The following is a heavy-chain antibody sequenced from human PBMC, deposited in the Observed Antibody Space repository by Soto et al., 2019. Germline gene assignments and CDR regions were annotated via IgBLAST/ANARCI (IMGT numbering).Heavy chain of an antibody. CDR3: ATHGWDL. J-gene: IGHJ5*02. Sequence: EVQLLESGGGLVQPGGSLRLSCAASGFTFSRSDMSWVRQAPGKGLEWVSAINGGRTFYGDSVEGRFTVSRDDSKDTLYLQMNSLRVDATAIYYCATHGWDLWGQGTLVTVSS. CDR1: GFTFSRSD. V-gene: IGHV3-23*01. CDR2: INGGRT. D-gene: IGHD6-19*01.